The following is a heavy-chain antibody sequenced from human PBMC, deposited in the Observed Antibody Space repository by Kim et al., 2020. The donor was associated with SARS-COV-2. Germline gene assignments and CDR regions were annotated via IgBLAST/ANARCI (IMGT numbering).Heavy chain of an antibody. J-gene: IGHJ5*01. CDR1: GFTFSNFL. CDR3: AKDPGNDWHANWFHS. CDR2: VSDSGDRT. V-gene: IGHV3-23*01. Sequence: GGSLRLSCAASGFTFSNFLMTWVRQAPGKGPEWVAVVSDSGDRTYYAVSVKGRFTISRDNSRNMLYLEMYGLRAEDTATYYCAKDPGNDWHANWFHSWG. D-gene: IGHD3-9*01.